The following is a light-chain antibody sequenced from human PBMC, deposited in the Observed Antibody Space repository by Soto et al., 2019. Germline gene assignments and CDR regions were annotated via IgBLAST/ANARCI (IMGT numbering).Light chain of an antibody. V-gene: IGKV3-20*01. CDR3: QQYGTTRIT. J-gene: IGKJ5*01. CDR2: GAS. Sequence: EIVLTQSPVTLSLSPGERATLSCSSSQSVSGNYLAWYQQKPGQAPRLLMYGASNRATGIPDRFSGSGSETNFTLTISRLEPEDFAVYYCQQYGTTRITFGQGTRLEIK. CDR1: QSVSGNY.